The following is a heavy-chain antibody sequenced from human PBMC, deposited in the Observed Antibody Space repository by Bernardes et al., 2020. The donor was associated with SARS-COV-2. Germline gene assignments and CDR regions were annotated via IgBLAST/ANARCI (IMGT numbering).Heavy chain of an antibody. Sequence: GGSLRLSCAASAFTFSTFAMHWVRQAPGKGLEWVAIVFYDGRDKYYADSVKGRFTVSRDNSKNSIFLQMNSLRAEDTAVYYCARVPGFGPGRDAFDLWGQGTMVTVSS. CDR3: ARVPGFGPGRDAFDL. J-gene: IGHJ3*01. CDR1: AFTFSTFA. D-gene: IGHD3-10*01. V-gene: IGHV3-30*12. CDR2: VFYDGRDK.